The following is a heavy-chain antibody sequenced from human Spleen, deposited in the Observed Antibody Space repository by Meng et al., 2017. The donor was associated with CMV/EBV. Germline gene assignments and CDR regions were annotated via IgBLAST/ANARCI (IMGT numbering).Heavy chain of an antibody. J-gene: IGHJ5*02. V-gene: IGHV4-31*03. CDR3: ARVIGNWFDA. Sequence: CTVSGGFSSGGGHCGSWIRRVPGEGLEWIDYIYYSESTYYKPSLKSRVTISVDTSKNQFSLRLSPVTAADTAVYYCARVIGNWFDAWGQGALVTVSS. CDR1: GGFSSGGGHC. D-gene: IGHD2-21*01. CDR2: IYYSEST.